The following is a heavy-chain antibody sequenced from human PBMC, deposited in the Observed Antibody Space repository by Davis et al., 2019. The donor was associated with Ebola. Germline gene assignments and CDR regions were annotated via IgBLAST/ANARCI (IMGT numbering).Heavy chain of an antibody. Sequence: GESLKISCQCSGYRFPNSWIAWVRQLPGRGLESKGPIYPADSDTKYSPSLQGQVTIPADTSISTAFLQWSSLKASDTAIYYCARHSSDYFPFDSWGQGTLVTVSS. D-gene: IGHD3-22*01. CDR3: ARHSSDYFPFDS. CDR2: IYPADSDT. V-gene: IGHV5-51*01. CDR1: GYRFPNSW. J-gene: IGHJ4*02.